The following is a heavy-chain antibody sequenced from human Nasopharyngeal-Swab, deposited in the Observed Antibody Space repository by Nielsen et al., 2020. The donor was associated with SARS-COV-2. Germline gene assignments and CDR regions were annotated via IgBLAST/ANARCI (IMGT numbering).Heavy chain of an antibody. J-gene: IGHJ4*02. V-gene: IGHV3-23*01. CDR2: ISGDGGST. Sequence: VRQAPGKGLEWVSLISGDGGSTYYADSVKGRFTISRDNSKNTLYLQMNSLRAEDTAVYYCAKLAPYYFDYWGQGTLVTVSS. CDR3: AKLAPYYFDY.